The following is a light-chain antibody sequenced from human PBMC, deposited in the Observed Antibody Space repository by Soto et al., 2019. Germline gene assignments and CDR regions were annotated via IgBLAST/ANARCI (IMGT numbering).Light chain of an antibody. J-gene: IGKJ1*01. Sequence: IQMTQFPSALSASVRDRVTITCRASQSVNIWLAWYQQKPGKAPKLLISEASTVETGVPARFSGSGSGTQFTLTISSLQPDDLATYYCQQYNNFWTFGQGTKV. V-gene: IGKV1-5*03. CDR1: QSVNIW. CDR3: QQYNNFWT. CDR2: EAS.